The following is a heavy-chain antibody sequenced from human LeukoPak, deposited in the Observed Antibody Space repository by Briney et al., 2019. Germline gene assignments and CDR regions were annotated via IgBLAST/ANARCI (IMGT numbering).Heavy chain of an antibody. D-gene: IGHD5-18*01. Sequence: SETLSLTCTVSGGSVSRGSYYWSWIRQPPGKGLGWIGYIYYSGSPNYNPSLKSRVTISVDTSKNPFSLKLSSVTAADTAVYYCARQGWIQLWLRYYYYGMDVWGQGTTVTVSS. CDR2: IYYSGSP. CDR1: GGSVSRGSYY. V-gene: IGHV4-61*01. J-gene: IGHJ6*02. CDR3: ARQGWIQLWLRYYYYGMDV.